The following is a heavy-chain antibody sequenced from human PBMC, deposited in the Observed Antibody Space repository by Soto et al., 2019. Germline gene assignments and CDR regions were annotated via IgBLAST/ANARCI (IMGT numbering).Heavy chain of an antibody. V-gene: IGHV1-69*13. CDR1: GGTFSSYA. CDR3: ARVRGDDFWSGYYTHYYYGMDV. D-gene: IGHD3-3*01. Sequence: SVKVSCKASGGTFSSYAISWVRRAPGQGLEWMGGIIPIFGTANYAQKFQGRVTITADESTSTAYMELSSLRSEDTAVYYCARVRGDDFWSGYYTHYYYGMDVWGQGTTVTVSS. J-gene: IGHJ6*02. CDR2: IIPIFGTA.